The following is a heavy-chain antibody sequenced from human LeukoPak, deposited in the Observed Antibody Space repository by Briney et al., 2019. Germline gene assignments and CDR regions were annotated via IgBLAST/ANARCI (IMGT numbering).Heavy chain of an antibody. CDR1: GLTFRNAW. D-gene: IGHD3-16*01. J-gene: IGHJ4*02. CDR2: IKNKGDGGTT. CDR3: TAGVERGTKYFNY. V-gene: IGHV3-15*01. Sequence: GGSLRLSCAASGLTFRNAWMNWVRQAPGKGLEWVGRIKNKGDGGTTDYAAPVKGRFTISRDDSKDTVYLQMNSLKAEDTAVYYCTAGVERGTKYFNYWGQVTLVTVSS.